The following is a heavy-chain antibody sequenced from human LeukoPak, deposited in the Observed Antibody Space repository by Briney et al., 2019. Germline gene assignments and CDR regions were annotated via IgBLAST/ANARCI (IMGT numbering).Heavy chain of an antibody. J-gene: IGHJ5*02. CDR1: GFTFSGSA. CDR3: TRHSPPLCSSTSCYYWFDP. CDR2: IRRKANSYAT. D-gene: IGHD2-2*01. Sequence: GGSLRLSCAASGFTFSGSAMHWVRQASGKGLEWVGRIRRKANSYATAYAASVKDRFTISRDDSKNTAYLQMNSLKTEDTAVYYCTRHSPPLCSSTSCYYWFDPWGQGTLVTVSS. V-gene: IGHV3-73*01.